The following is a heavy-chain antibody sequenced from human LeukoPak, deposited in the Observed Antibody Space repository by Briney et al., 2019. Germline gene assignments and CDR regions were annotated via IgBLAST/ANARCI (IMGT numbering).Heavy chain of an antibody. CDR1: GYTFTGYY. CDR3: AREVPYDSSRYYQPFDY. Sequence: ASVKVSCKASGYTFTGYYIHWVRQAPGQGLEWVGWINPNSGGTNYAQKLQGRVTMTTDTSTSTAYMELRSLRSDDTAVYYCAREVPYDSSRYYQPFDYWGQGTLVTVSS. J-gene: IGHJ4*02. D-gene: IGHD3-22*01. CDR2: INPNSGGT. V-gene: IGHV1-2*02.